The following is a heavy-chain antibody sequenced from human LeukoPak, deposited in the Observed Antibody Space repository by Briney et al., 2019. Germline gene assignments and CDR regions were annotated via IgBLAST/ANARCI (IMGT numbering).Heavy chain of an antibody. D-gene: IGHD3-10*01. J-gene: IGHJ4*02. CDR2: IKSKTGGGTT. Sequence: GGSLRLSCAASGFTFSNAWMSWVRQAPGKGLEWVGRIKSKTGGGTTDYAAPVKGRFTISRDGSKNTLYLQMNSLKTEDTAVYYCTTTDYYGSGSYYDYWGQGTLVTVSS. V-gene: IGHV3-15*01. CDR1: GFTFSNAW. CDR3: TTTDYYGSGSYYDY.